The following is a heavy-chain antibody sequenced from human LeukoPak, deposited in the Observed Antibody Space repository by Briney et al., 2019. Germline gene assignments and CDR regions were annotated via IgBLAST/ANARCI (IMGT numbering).Heavy chain of an antibody. CDR3: ASHYGDHAPIRY. V-gene: IGHV3-21*01. D-gene: IGHD4-17*01. CDR2: ISSSSSYI. CDR1: GFTFSSYS. Sequence: MTGGSLRLSCAASGFTFSSYSMTWVRQAPGKGLEWVSSISSSSSYIYYADSVKGRFTISRDNAKNSLYLQMNSLRAEDTAVYYCASHYGDHAPIRYWGQGTLVTVSS. J-gene: IGHJ4*02.